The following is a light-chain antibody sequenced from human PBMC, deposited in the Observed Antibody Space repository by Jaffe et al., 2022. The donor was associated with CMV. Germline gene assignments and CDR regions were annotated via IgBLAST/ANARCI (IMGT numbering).Light chain of an antibody. V-gene: IGKV2-30*01. Sequence: DVLMTQSPLSLPVTLGQPASISCRSSQGLVFSDGNTYLSWFQQRPGRSPRRLIYNVSNRDSGVPDRFSGSGSGTDFTLTISRVEAEDVAIYYCMQGTHWPITFGQGTRLEIK. J-gene: IGKJ5*01. CDR2: NVS. CDR1: QGLVFSDGNTY. CDR3: MQGTHWPIT.